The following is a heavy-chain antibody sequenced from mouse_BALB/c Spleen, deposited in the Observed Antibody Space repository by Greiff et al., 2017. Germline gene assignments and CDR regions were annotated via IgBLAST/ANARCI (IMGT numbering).Heavy chain of an antibody. Sequence: VQLQQSGAELVKPGASVKLSCTASGFTFTGSCMHWVKQRPEQGLEWIGSIDPENGNTKYEQKFKGKATISADTSSNTAYLQLSSLTSEDTAVYYCASRSDAMDYWGQGTSVTVS. V-gene: IGHV14-3*02. J-gene: IGHJ4*01. CDR3: ASRSDAMDY. CDR2: IDPENGNT. CDR1: GFTFTGSC.